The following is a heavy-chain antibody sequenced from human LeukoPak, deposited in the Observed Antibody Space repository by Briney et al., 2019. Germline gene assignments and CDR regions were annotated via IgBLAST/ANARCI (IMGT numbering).Heavy chain of an antibody. V-gene: IGHV4-39*01. CDR2: IYYSGST. Sequence: KSSETLSLTCTVSGGSISSSSYYWGWIRQPPGKGLEWIGSIYYSGSTYYNPSLKSRVTISVDTSKNQFSLKLSSVTAADTAVYYCWVYNNVLRYFDWSFDAFDIWGQGTMVTVSS. D-gene: IGHD3-9*01. CDR1: GGSISSSSYY. CDR3: WVYNNVLRYFDWSFDAFDI. J-gene: IGHJ3*02.